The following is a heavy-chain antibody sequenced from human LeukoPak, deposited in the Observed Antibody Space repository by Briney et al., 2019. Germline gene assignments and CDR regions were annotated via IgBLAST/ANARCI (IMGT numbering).Heavy chain of an antibody. CDR3: ARRYYDFWSGYYPKYYYYGMDV. CDR2: IIPIFGTA. Sequence: ASVKVSCKASGGTFTSYAISWVRQAPGQGLEWMGGIIPIFGTANYAQKFQGRVTITADESTSTAYMELSSLRSEDTAVYYCARRYYDFWSGYYPKYYYYGMDVWGQGTTVTVSS. D-gene: IGHD3-3*01. CDR1: GGTFTSYA. J-gene: IGHJ6*02. V-gene: IGHV1-69*13.